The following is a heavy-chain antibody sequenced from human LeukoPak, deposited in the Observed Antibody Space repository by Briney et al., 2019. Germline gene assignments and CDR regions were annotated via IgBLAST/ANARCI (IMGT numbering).Heavy chain of an antibody. V-gene: IGHV3-72*01. D-gene: IGHD5-24*01. CDR2: SRDKANSYTT. CDR1: EFTFSDYA. Sequence: PGGSLRLSCVASEFTFSDYAMSWVRQAPGKGLEWVGRSRDKANSYTTEYAASVEGRFTISRDNSKNSLYLQMNSLKTEDTAVYYCANFFGNNFGFWGQGTLVTVSS. CDR3: ANFFGNNFGF. J-gene: IGHJ4*02.